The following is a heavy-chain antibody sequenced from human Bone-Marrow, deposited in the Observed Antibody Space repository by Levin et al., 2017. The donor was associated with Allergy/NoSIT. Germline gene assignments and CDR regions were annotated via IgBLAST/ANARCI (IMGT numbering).Heavy chain of an antibody. D-gene: IGHD5-24*01. J-gene: IGHJ4*02. CDR1: GFNVVDYA. CDR3: AKDISGDGSNFDH. Sequence: SCAVSGFNVVDYAMHWVRQAPGKGLEWVSGITWNRGKKDYADSVKGRFTISRDNAKNSLYLQMNSLRTEDTALYYCAKDISGDGSNFDHWGQGTLVTVSS. V-gene: IGHV3-9*01. CDR2: ITWNRGKK.